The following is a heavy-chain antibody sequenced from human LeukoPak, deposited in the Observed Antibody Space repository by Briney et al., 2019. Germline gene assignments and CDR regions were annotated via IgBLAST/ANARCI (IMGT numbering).Heavy chain of an antibody. Sequence: ASVKVSCKASGYTFTSYGISWVRQAPGQGLEWMGWISAYNGNTNYAQKLQGRVTMTTDTSTSTAYMELRSLRSDDTAVYYCARGGQDDVDGNYGYVWGSPHDYWGQGTLVTVSS. CDR1: GYTFTSYG. D-gene: IGHD3-16*01. J-gene: IGHJ4*02. V-gene: IGHV1-18*01. CDR2: ISAYNGNT. CDR3: ARGGQDDVDGNYGYVWGSPHDY.